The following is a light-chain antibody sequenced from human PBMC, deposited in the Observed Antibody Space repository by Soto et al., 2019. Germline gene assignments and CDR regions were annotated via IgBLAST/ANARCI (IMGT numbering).Light chain of an antibody. J-gene: IGLJ2*01. V-gene: IGLV7-46*01. CDR1: TGVVTSGHY. CDR2: DIN. Sequence: QAVVTQEPSLTMSPGGTVTLTCGSSTGVVTSGHYPYWFQQKPGQGPRTLIYDINRKHSWTPARFSGSLLGGKAALTLSGAQPEDEAEYYCLLTDRGSRVFGGGTKLTVL. CDR3: LLTDRGSRV.